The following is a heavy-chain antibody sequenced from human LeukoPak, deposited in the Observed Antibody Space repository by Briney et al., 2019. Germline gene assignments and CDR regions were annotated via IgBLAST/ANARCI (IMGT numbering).Heavy chain of an antibody. V-gene: IGHV3-9*01. CDR3: AKDAGYYFDY. D-gene: IGHD3-10*01. Sequence: PGGSLRLSCAASGFTFDDYAMHWVRQAPGKGLEWVSGISWNSGSIGYADSVKGRFTISRDNAKNSLYLQMNSLRAEDTALYYCAKDAGYYFDYWGQGILVTVSS. CDR1: GFTFDDYA. CDR2: ISWNSGSI. J-gene: IGHJ4*02.